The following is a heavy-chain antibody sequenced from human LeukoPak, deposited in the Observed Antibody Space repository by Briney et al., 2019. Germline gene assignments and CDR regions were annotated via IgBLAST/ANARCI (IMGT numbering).Heavy chain of an antibody. CDR3: AKGPLTEVAGTTWDY. J-gene: IGHJ4*02. CDR2: ISGSGGST. CDR1: GFIFSSYN. Sequence: GGSLRLSCVASGFIFSSYNINWVRLAPGKGLEWVSAISGSGGSTYYADSVKGRFTISRDNSKNTLNLQMNSLRAEDTAVYYCAKGPLTEVAGTTWDYWGQGTLVTVSS. V-gene: IGHV3-23*01. D-gene: IGHD6-19*01.